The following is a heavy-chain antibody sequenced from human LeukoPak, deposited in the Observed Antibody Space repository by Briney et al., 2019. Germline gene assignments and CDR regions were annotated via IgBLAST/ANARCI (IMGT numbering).Heavy chain of an antibody. V-gene: IGHV3-30-3*01. CDR3: ASTGYSSSGDAFDI. J-gene: IGHJ3*02. CDR2: ISYDVSNK. CDR1: GFTFSSYA. D-gene: IGHD6-13*01. Sequence: GGSLRLSCAASGFTFSSYAMHWVRQAPGKGLEWVAVISYDVSNKYYADSVKGRFTISRDNSKNTLYLQMNSLRAEDTAVYYCASTGYSSSGDAFDIWGQGIMVTVSS.